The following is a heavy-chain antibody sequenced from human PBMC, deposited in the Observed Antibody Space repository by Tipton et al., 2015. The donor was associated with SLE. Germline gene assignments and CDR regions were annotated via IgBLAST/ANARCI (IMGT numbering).Heavy chain of an antibody. J-gene: IGHJ6*01. V-gene: IGHV3-21*04. CDR3: VRDYFGSGKYPGGMDV. CDR1: GFTFSSYS. Sequence: SLRLSCAASGFTFSSYSMNWVRQAPGKGLEWVSSISSSSSYIHYADSVKGRFTISRDNAKNSLYLHIDSLRAEDTAMYYCVRDYFGSGKYPGGMDVWGQGTAVTVSS. CDR2: ISSSSSYI. D-gene: IGHD3-10*01.